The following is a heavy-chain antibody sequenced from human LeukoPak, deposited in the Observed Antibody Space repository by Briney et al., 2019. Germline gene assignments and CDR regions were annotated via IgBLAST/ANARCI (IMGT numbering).Heavy chain of an antibody. CDR3: ARESRITIFGVVQDAFDT. D-gene: IGHD3-3*01. V-gene: IGHV4-31*03. CDR1: GGSISSGGYY. Sequence: SETLSLTCTVSGGSISSGGYYWSWIRQHPGTGLEWIGYIYYSGSTYYNPSLKSRVTISVDTSKNQFSLKPSSVTAADTAVYYCARESRITIFGVVQDAFDTWGQGTMVTVSS. CDR2: IYYSGST. J-gene: IGHJ3*02.